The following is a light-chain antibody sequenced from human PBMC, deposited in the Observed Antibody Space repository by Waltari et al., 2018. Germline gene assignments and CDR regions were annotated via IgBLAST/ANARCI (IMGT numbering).Light chain of an antibody. J-gene: IGKJ3*01. Sequence: IQMTQSPSACSASVGYRVTITWRASQGISSWLAWYQQKPGKAPKPLLYAASSLQSGVPSRFSGSGSGTDFTLTITRLQPEDFATYYCQQTNSFPNTFGPGTKVDIK. CDR3: QQTNSFPNT. V-gene: IGKV1-12*01. CDR2: AAS. CDR1: QGISSW.